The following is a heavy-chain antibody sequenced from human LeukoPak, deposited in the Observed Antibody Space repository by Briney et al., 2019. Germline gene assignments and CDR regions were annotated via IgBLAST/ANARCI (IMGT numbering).Heavy chain of an antibody. J-gene: IGHJ4*02. CDR2: ISGSGGST. CDR1: GFTFSSYA. CDR3: ARREVVGTHFDY. D-gene: IGHD2-15*01. V-gene: IGHV3-23*01. Sequence: GGSLRLSCAASGFTFSSYAMSWVRQAPGKGLEWVSAISGSGGSTYYADSVKGRFTISRDNSKNTLYLQMNSLRAEDTAVYYCARREVVGTHFDYWGQGTLVTVSS.